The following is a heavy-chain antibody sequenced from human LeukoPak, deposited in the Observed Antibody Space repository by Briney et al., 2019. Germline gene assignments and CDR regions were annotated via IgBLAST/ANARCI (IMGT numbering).Heavy chain of an antibody. CDR2: INQGGSEK. J-gene: IGHJ4*02. Sequence: GGSLRLSCAASGFTFRSHWMTWVRQVPGKGLEWVANINQGGSEKFYVDSVKGRFTISRDNAKNSLYLQMNSLRAEDTALYYCARDNSDYVEGDYWGQGTLVTVSS. CDR1: GFTFRSHW. D-gene: IGHD4-11*01. V-gene: IGHV3-7*01. CDR3: ARDNSDYVEGDY.